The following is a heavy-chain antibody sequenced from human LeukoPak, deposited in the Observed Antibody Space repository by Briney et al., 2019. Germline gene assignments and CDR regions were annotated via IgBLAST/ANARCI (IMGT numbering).Heavy chain of an antibody. D-gene: IGHD6-13*01. V-gene: IGHV3-7*01. CDR2: IKQDGSEK. Sequence: GGSLRLSCAASGFTFSSYWMSWVRQAPGKGLEWVANIKQDGSEKYYVDSVKGRFTISRDNAKNSLYLQMNSLRAEDTAVYYCAREGYSSSWYTTHYYGMDVRGQGTTVTVSS. CDR1: GFTFSSYW. CDR3: AREGYSSSWYTTHYYGMDV. J-gene: IGHJ6*02.